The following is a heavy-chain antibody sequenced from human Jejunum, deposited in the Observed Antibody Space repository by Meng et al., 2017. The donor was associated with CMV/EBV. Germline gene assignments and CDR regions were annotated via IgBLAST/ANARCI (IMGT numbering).Heavy chain of an antibody. D-gene: IGHD2-8*01. CDR3: ARDFVRGQTS. Sequence: VSCETSGYKFSDYSIHWVRQAPGQGLEWMGRINPNTGGTNLEQRFQGRVTMTRDASITTAYMELSRLRYDDTAVYYCARDFVRGQTSWGQGTLVTVSS. V-gene: IGHV1-2*06. CDR2: INPNTGGT. CDR1: GYKFSDYS. J-gene: IGHJ5*02.